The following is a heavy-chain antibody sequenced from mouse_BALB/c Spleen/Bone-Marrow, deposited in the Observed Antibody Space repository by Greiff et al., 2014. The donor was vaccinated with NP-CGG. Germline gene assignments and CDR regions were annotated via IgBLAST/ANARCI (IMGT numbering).Heavy chain of an antibody. Sequence: DVKLQQSGPGLVKPSQSLSLTCTATGYSITSDYAWNWIRQLPGNKLEWMGYISYSGSTGYNPSLKSRISITRDTSKNQFFLQLNSVTTEDTATYYCANWGPYYFDYWGQGTTLTVSS. D-gene: IGHD4-1*02. CDR3: ANWGPYYFDY. V-gene: IGHV3-2*02. CDR1: GYSITSDYA. CDR2: ISYSGST. J-gene: IGHJ2*01.